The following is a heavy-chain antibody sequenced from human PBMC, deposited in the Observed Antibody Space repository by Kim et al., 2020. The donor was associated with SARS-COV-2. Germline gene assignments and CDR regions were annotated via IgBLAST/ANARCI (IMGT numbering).Heavy chain of an antibody. Sequence: CADSGKGPFTISKNNAENSLYLQMNSLGDEDTAVYYCVRDSNWSFDYWGQGTLVTVSS. CDR3: VRDSNWSFDY. V-gene: IGHV3-48*02. J-gene: IGHJ4*02. D-gene: IGHD6-13*01.